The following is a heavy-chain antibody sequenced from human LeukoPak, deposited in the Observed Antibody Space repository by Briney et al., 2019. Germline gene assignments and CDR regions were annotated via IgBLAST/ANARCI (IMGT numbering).Heavy chain of an antibody. CDR3: ARGPARYSRGWYDY. D-gene: IGHD6-19*01. CDR1: GYMFSDYW. CDR2: IYPGDSDI. V-gene: IGHV5-51*01. Sequence: GESLKISCKGSGYMFSDYWIGWVRQMPGKGLEWMGVIYPGDSDIRYSPSFQGQVTISADKSISTAYLQWSSLKASDTAMYYCARGPARYSRGWYDYWGQGTLVTVSS. J-gene: IGHJ4*02.